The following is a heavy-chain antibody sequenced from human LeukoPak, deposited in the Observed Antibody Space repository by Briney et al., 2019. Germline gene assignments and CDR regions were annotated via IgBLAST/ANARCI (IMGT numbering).Heavy chain of an antibody. J-gene: IGHJ6*03. CDR1: GLSFGDYA. CDR2: IRYDGSNK. CDR3: AKAPRGYTPYYYYYYMDV. Sequence: GGSLRLSCAASGLSFGDYAVHWVRHAPGKGLEWVAFIRYDGSNKYYADSVKGRFTISRDNSKNTLYLQMNSLRAEDTAVYYCAKAPRGYTPYYYYYYMDVWGKGTTVTVSS. V-gene: IGHV3-30*02. D-gene: IGHD5-18*01.